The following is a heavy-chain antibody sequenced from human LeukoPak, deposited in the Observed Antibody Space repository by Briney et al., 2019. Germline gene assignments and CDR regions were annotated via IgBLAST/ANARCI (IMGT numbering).Heavy chain of an antibody. CDR3: ARYYYDSSGYYALDY. J-gene: IGHJ4*02. V-gene: IGHV4-4*07. CDR2: IYTSGST. CDR1: GGSISSYY. D-gene: IGHD3-22*01. Sequence: SETLSLTCTVSGGSISSYYWSWIRRPAGKGLEWIGRIYTSGSTNYNPSLKSRVTMSVDTSKNQFSLKLSSVTAADTAVYYCARYYYDSSGYYALDYWGQGTLVTVSS.